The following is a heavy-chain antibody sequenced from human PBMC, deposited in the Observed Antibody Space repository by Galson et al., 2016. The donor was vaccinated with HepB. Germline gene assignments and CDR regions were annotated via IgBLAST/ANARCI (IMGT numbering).Heavy chain of an antibody. V-gene: IGHV3-73*01. Sequence: SLRLSCAASGFTFSGSAMHWVRQASGKGLEWVGRIRSKANDYATAHAASVKGRFTISRDDSKNTAYLQMNSLKTEDSAVYYCTRAYDSSGYTSQRHWGQGTLVTVSS. J-gene: IGHJ1*01. CDR3: TRAYDSSGYTSQRH. D-gene: IGHD3-22*01. CDR1: GFTFSGSA. CDR2: IRSKANDYAT.